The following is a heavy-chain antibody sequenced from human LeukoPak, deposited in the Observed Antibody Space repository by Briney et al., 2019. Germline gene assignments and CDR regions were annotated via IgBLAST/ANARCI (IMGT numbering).Heavy chain of an antibody. V-gene: IGHV4-59*08. Sequence: SETLSLTCTVSGGSINNYYWSWLRQPPGKGLEWIGHIYSTGSTTYSPSLKSRVIMLAGTSKNQFSLKVTSVTAADTAVYYCARHRPEGSYPLDSWGQGALVTVFS. J-gene: IGHJ4*02. CDR3: ARHRPEGSYPLDS. CDR1: GGSINNYY. CDR2: IYSTGST.